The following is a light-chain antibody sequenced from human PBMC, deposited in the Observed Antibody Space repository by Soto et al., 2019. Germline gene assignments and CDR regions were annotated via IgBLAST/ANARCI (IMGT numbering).Light chain of an antibody. CDR3: QSYDSSNPVV. V-gene: IGLV6-57*04. J-gene: IGLJ2*01. CDR2: EDD. CDR1: SGSIASNY. Sequence: NFMLTQPHSVSESPGKTVTISCTRSSGSIASNYVQWYQQRPGSAPTTLIYEDDQRPSWVPDRFSGSIDRSSNSASLTISGLKTEDEADYYCQSYDSSNPVVFGGGTKLTVL.